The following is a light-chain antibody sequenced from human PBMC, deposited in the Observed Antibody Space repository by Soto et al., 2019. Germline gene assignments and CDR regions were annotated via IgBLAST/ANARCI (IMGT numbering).Light chain of an antibody. CDR1: QSVSSSY. Sequence: EIVLTQSPGTLSLSPGERATLSCRASQSVSSSYLAWYQQKPGQAPRLLIHGATTRATGIPARFSGSGSGTEFTLTISSLKSEDFAVYYCQQYNNWPRTFGQGTKVDI. V-gene: IGKV3-15*01. CDR2: GAT. CDR3: QQYNNWPRT. J-gene: IGKJ1*01.